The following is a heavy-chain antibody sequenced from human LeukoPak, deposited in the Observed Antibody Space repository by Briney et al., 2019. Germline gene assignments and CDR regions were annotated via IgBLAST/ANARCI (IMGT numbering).Heavy chain of an antibody. CDR2: ISAYNGNT. J-gene: IGHJ6*03. V-gene: IGHV1-18*01. D-gene: IGHD2-2*01. Sequence: ASVKVSCKASGYTFTSYGISWVRQAPGQGLEWMGWISAYNGNTNYAQKLQGRVTMTTDTSTSTAYMELRSLRSDDTAVYYCARGRELLSEYYYYYMDVWGKGTTVTVSS. CDR3: ARGRELLSEYYYYYMDV. CDR1: GYTFTSYG.